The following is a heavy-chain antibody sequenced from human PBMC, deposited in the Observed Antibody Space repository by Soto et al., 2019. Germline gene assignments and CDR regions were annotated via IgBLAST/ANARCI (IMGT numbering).Heavy chain of an antibody. CDR1: GFTFSNYW. V-gene: IGHV3-74*02. D-gene: IGHD2-15*01. CDR2: FNSDGSGS. CDR3: ARGDCVGGTCYSLAGSFYYYMDV. J-gene: IGHJ6*03. Sequence: EVQLVESGGGLVQPGGSLRLSCAASGFTFSNYWMYWVRQAPGKGLEWVSRFNSDGSGSSHADSVRGRLPISRDNVKNTLYLHMDSLRAEDTAVYFCARGDCVGGTCYSLAGSFYYYMDVWGKGTTVTVFS.